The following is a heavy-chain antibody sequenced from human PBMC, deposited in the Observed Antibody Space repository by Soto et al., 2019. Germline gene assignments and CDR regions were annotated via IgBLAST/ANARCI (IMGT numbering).Heavy chain of an antibody. CDR2: ISGGGTST. Sequence: EVQLLESGGGLVQPGGSLRLSCAASGFTFRSHAMTWVRQAPGKGLECVSSISGGGTSTYYADSVKGRFTISRDNXKXXLYLQMNSLRAEDTAVYYCAKPIYYYDSSGYHGHYWGQGTLVTVSS. J-gene: IGHJ4*02. V-gene: IGHV3-23*01. D-gene: IGHD3-22*01. CDR1: GFTFRSHA. CDR3: AKPIYYYDSSGYHGHY.